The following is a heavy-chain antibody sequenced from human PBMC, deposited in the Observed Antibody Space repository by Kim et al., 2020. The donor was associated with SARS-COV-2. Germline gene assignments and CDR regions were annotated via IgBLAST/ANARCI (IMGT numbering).Heavy chain of an antibody. CDR3: ARGIDNSGSYPPYYYGL. Sequence: GGSLRLSCAASGSSFSSYAMTWVRQAPGKGLDWVSAISNSGFTTYDADSVKGRFTISRDNSKNMLYLQMNSLRAEDTAVYYCARGIDNSGSYPPYYYGL. D-gene: IGHD3-10*01. V-gene: IGHV3-23*01. CDR1: GSSFSSYA. J-gene: IGHJ6*01. CDR2: ISNSGFTT.